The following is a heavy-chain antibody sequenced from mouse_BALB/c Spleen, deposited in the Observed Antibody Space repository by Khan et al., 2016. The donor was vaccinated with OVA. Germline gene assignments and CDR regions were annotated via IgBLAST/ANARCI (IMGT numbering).Heavy chain of an antibody. Sequence: EVQLQESGPSLVKPSQTLCLTCSVTGDSITSGFWNWIRKFPGNKFEYLGYITYSGNTYYNPSLKSRISFTRDTSKSQYFLQLNSVTTEDTATYFCARSYGSWAMDYWGQGTSVTVSS. CDR2: ITYSGNT. CDR1: GDSITSGF. J-gene: IGHJ4*01. CDR3: ARSYGSWAMDY. V-gene: IGHV3-8*02. D-gene: IGHD1-1*01.